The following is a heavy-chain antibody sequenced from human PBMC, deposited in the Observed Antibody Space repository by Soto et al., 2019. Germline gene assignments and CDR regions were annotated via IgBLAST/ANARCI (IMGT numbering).Heavy chain of an antibody. V-gene: IGHV1-18*01. CDR3: SREGGNPGTSDY. J-gene: IGHJ4*02. CDR1: GYAFINYA. D-gene: IGHD3-16*01. CDR2: ISPSNDNS. Sequence: QVQMVQSGAEVKKPGTSVKVSCKASGYAFINYAVTWVRQAPGEGLEWMGWISPSNDNSYSAQNFQDRVTMSTETSSNTAYMELRRLTSDDTAVYYCSREGGNPGTSDYWGQGTLVTVSS.